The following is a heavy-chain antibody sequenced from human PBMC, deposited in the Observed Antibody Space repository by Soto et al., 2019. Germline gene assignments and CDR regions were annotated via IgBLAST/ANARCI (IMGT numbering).Heavy chain of an antibody. J-gene: IGHJ4*02. V-gene: IGHV4-59*08. CDR2: IYYSGST. Sequence: QVQLQESGPGLVKPSETLSLTCTVSGGSISSYYWSWIRQPPGKGLERIGYIYYSGSTNYNPSLKSRVTISVDTSKNQFSLKLSSVTAADTAVYYCARHVGTIVATFDYWGQGTLVTVSS. CDR3: ARHVGTIVATFDY. D-gene: IGHD5-12*01. CDR1: GGSISSYY.